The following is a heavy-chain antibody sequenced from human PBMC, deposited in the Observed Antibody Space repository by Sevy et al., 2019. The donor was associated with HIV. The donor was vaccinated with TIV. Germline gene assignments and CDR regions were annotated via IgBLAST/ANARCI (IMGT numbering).Heavy chain of an antibody. D-gene: IGHD3-10*01. J-gene: IGHJ4*02. Sequence: GGSLRLSCADSGLTLSSYAMNWVRQAPGKGLEWVSSVSGSSNYIYYAESVKGRFIISRDNTKNTLYLQMNSLRVDDTALYYCARGPPDGSYDYFDYWGQGTLVTVSS. CDR3: ARGPPDGSYDYFDY. CDR1: GLTLSSYA. V-gene: IGHV3-21*06. CDR2: VSGSSNYI.